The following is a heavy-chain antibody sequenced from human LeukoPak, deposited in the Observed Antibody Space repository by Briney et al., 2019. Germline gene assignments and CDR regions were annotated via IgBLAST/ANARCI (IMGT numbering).Heavy chain of an antibody. D-gene: IGHD3-22*01. CDR3: ARGPRVETYYYDSSGYSFDP. V-gene: IGHV1-2*02. J-gene: IGHJ5*02. CDR2: INPNSGGT. CDR1: GYTFTGYY. Sequence: ASVKVSCKASGYTFTGYYMHWVRQAPGQGLEWMGWINPNSGGTNYAQKFQGRVTMTRETSISTAYMELSRLRSDDTAVYYCARGPRVETYYYDSSGYSFDPWGQGTLVTVSS.